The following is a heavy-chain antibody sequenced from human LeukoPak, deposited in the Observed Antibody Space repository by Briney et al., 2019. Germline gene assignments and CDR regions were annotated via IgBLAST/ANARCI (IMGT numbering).Heavy chain of an antibody. CDR3: ATSRVFDY. Sequence: GGSLRLPCVASGFTFSDYFMSWIRQAPGKGQEWLSFINSAGNNIYYADSVKGRFTISRDNSKETLYLEMNSLRVEDTAIYYCATSRVFDYRGQGTLVAVSS. V-gene: IGHV3-11*04. CDR1: GFTFSDYF. CDR2: INSAGNNI. J-gene: IGHJ4*02.